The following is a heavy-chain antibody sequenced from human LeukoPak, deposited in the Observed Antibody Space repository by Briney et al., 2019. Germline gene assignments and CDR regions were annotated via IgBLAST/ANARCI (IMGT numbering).Heavy chain of an antibody. Sequence: GGSLRLSCAASGVTVSSNYMSWVRQAPGKGLEWVSVIYSGRTTYYADSVKGRFTISRDNAKNSLYLQMNSLRAEDTAVYYCAELGITMIGGVWGKGTTVTISS. CDR3: AELGITMIGGV. D-gene: IGHD3-10*02. V-gene: IGHV3-53*01. CDR1: GVTVSSNY. J-gene: IGHJ6*04. CDR2: IYSGRTT.